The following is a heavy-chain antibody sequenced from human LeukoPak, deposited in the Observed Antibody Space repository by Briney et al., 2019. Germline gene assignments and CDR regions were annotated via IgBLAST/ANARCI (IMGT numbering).Heavy chain of an antibody. CDR1: GGSISGYY. Sequence: SGTLSLTCTASGGSISGYYWSWIRQPPGKGLEWIGYIYYSGSTKYNPSLKSRVTTSVDTSKNQLSLKLSSVTAADTAVYYCARFSGSFDYWGQGTLVTVSS. CDR3: ARFSGSFDY. D-gene: IGHD1-26*01. CDR2: IYYSGST. J-gene: IGHJ4*02. V-gene: IGHV4-59*08.